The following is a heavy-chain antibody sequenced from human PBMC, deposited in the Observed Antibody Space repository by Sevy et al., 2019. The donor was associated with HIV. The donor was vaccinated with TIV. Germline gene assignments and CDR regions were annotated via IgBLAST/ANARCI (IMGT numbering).Heavy chain of an antibody. CDR3: ARGLVRGVILNWFDP. J-gene: IGHJ5*02. D-gene: IGHD3-10*01. Sequence: SETLSLTCTVSGGSISSGDYYWSWIRQPPGKGLEWIGYIYYSGSTYYNPSLKSRVTISVDTSKNQFSLKLSSVTAADTAVYYCARGLVRGVILNWFDPWGQGTLVTVSS. CDR1: GGSISSGDYY. V-gene: IGHV4-30-4*01. CDR2: IYYSGST.